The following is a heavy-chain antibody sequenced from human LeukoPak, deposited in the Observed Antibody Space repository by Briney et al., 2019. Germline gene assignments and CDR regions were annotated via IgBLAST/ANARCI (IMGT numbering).Heavy chain of an antibody. V-gene: IGHV1-2*02. Sequence: ASEKVSRNASGYTFSGYYMHWVRQAPGQGLEWMGWINPNSGGTNYAQKFQGRVTMTRDTSISTAYMELSRLRSDDTAVYYCARGSQLFDYWGQGTLVTVSS. CDR3: ARGSQLFDY. CDR2: INPNSGGT. CDR1: GYTFSGYY. D-gene: IGHD1-1*01. J-gene: IGHJ4*02.